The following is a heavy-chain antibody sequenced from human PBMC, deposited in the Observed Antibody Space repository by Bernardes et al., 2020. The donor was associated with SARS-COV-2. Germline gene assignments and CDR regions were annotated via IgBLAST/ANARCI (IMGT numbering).Heavy chain of an antibody. CDR1: GGSISSGGYY. D-gene: IGHD4-17*01. Sequence: SETLSLTCTVSGGSISSGGYYWSWIRQHPGKGLEWIGYIYYSGSTYYNPSLKSRVTISVDTSKNQFSLKLSSVTAADTAVYYCARETFYGDFSTGGLYYYGMDVWGQGTTVTVSS. V-gene: IGHV4-31*03. CDR2: IYYSGST. CDR3: ARETFYGDFSTGGLYYYGMDV. J-gene: IGHJ6*02.